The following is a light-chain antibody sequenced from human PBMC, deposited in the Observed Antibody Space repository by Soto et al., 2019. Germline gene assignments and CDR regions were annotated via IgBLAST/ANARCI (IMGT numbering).Light chain of an antibody. CDR2: SND. CDR1: RLDIGSNT. V-gene: IGLV1-44*01. J-gene: IGLJ2*01. Sequence: QSALTQPPSASGTPGQRVTMSCSGSRLDIGSNTVNWYQQLAGTAPKVLIYSNDQRPSGVPDRFFGSKSGTSASLAISGLQSEDEADYYCAAWDDSLKVVVFGGGTKLTVL. CDR3: AAWDDSLKVVV.